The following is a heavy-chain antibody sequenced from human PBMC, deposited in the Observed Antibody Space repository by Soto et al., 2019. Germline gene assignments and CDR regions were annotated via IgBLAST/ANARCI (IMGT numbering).Heavy chain of an antibody. D-gene: IGHD3-3*02. V-gene: IGHV4-4*02. CDR2: ISHSRST. Sequence: SDTLSLTCAVSGDYINSRHWSNWVRQPPGKGLDGIGQISHSRSTNYNPSLTSRVTISVDKAKNHFSLTRAAVTAAYTAVYYFGARHFWSCPWSDRRLDYWGQGTLVTVSS. CDR1: GDYINSRHW. J-gene: IGHJ4*02. CDR3: GARHFWSCPWSDRRLDY.